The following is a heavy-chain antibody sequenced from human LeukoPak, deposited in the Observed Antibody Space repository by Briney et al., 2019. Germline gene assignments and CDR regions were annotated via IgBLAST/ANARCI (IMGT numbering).Heavy chain of an antibody. J-gene: IGHJ4*02. CDR1: GGSISSYY. V-gene: IGHV4-59*01. D-gene: IGHD6-19*01. Sequence: SSETLSLTCTVSGGSISSYYWSWIRQPPGKGLEWIGYIYYSGSTNYNPSLKSRVTISVDTSKNQFSLELSSVTAADTAVYYCARGGSGWLIDWGQGTLVTVSS. CDR3: ARGGSGWLID. CDR2: IYYSGST.